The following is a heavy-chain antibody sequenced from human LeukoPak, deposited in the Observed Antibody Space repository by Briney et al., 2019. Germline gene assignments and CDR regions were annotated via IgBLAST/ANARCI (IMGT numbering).Heavy chain of an antibody. J-gene: IGHJ3*02. CDR1: GGAISSYY. CDR3: ARVGLLGNDFDI. Sequence: SGTLSLTCSVSGGAISSYYWSWIRQPPGKGLEWIGFIYYSGSTNYNPSLKSRVTISVDTSKNQFSLKLSSVTAADTAVYYCARVGLLGNDFDIWGQGTMVTVSS. D-gene: IGHD7-27*01. CDR2: IYYSGST. V-gene: IGHV4-59*01.